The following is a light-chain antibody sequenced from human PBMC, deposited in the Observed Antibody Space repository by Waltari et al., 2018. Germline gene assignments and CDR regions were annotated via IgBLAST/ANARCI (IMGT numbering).Light chain of an antibody. V-gene: IGKV1-5*03. CDR1: QSISSW. Sequence: DIQMTQSPSTLSASVGDRCTITCRASQSISSWLAWYQQKPGKAPKLLIYKASSLESEVPSRFSGSGSGTEFTLTITSLQPDDFATYYCQQYDSYSATFGQGTKVEI. J-gene: IGKJ1*01. CDR2: KAS. CDR3: QQYDSYSAT.